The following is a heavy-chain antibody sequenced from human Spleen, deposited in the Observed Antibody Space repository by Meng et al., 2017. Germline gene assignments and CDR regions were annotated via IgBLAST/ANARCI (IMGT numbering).Heavy chain of an antibody. CDR1: GGTFSSYA. CDR3: ARVGTVAGYYFDY. J-gene: IGHJ4*02. CDR2: IIPIFGTA. Sequence: HVQVVQAGDEVKKPGASGKVSCKASGGTFSSYAISWVRQAPGQGLEWMGGIIPIFGTANYAQKFQGRVTITTDESTSTAYMELSSLRSEDTAVYYCARVGTVAGYYFDYWGQGTLVTVSS. D-gene: IGHD6-19*01. V-gene: IGHV1-69*05.